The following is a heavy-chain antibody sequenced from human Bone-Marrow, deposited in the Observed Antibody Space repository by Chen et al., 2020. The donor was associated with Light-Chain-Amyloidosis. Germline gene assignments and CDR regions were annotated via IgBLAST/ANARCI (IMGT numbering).Heavy chain of an antibody. CDR3: ARADASYYYYGMDV. CDR2: IFYSGST. J-gene: IGHJ6*02. V-gene: IGHV4-31*03. CDR1: GVSISSAGYY. Sequence: QVQLQESGPGLVRSLQTLSLTCTVSGVSISSAGYYWSWIRQHPGKGLEWIGHIFYSGSTYANPSLKSRVAISVDTSKNQFSLKVSSVTAADTAVYYCARADASYYYYGMDVWGQGTTVTVSS.